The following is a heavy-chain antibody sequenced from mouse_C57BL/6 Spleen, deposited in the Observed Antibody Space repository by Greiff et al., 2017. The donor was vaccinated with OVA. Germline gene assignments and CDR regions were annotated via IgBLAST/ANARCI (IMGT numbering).Heavy chain of an antibody. J-gene: IGHJ3*01. V-gene: IGHV1-55*01. CDR1: GYTFTSYW. CDR3: ARVLTNGSPLAWFAY. CDR2: IYPGSGST. D-gene: IGHD1-1*01. Sequence: VQLQQPGAELVKPGASVKMSCKASGYTFTSYWITWVKQRPGQGLEWIGDIYPGSGSTNYNEKFKSKATLTVDTSSSTAYMQLSSLTSEDSAVYYCARVLTNGSPLAWFAYWGQGTLVTVSA.